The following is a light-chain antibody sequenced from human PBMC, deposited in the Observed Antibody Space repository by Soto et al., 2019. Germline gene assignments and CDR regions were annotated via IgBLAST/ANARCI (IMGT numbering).Light chain of an antibody. CDR1: SSDVGGYNY. CDR3: SSYTSSITLV. Sequence: QSVLTQPASVYGSPGQSITISCTGTSSDVGGYNYVSWYQQHPGKAPKLMIYDVSNRPSGVSNRFSGSKSGNTASLSISGLQAEDEADYYCSSYTSSITLVFGGGTKVTVL. CDR2: DVS. V-gene: IGLV2-14*03. J-gene: IGLJ2*01.